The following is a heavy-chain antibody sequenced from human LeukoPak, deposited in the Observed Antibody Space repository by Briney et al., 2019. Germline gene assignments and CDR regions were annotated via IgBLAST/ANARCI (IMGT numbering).Heavy chain of an antibody. V-gene: IGHV3-23*01. J-gene: IGHJ4*02. CDR2: ISGSGGST. CDR3: AKDLVDSSSPYYFDY. CDR1: GFTFSSYW. D-gene: IGHD6-6*01. Sequence: GGSLRLSCAASGFTFSSYWMSWVRQAPGKGLEWVSAISGSGGSTYYADSVKGRFTISRDNSKNTLYLQMNSLRAEDTAVYYCAKDLVDSSSPYYFDYWGQGTLVTVSS.